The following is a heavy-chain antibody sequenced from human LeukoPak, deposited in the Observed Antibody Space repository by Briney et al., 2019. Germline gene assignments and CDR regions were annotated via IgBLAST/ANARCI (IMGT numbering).Heavy chain of an antibody. V-gene: IGHV4-38-2*02. Sequence: PSETLSLTCTVSGYSIGSAYYWGWIRQPPGKGLEWIACIYHSGSSHYNPSLKSRVTISVDTSKNRFSLKLSSVTAADTAVYYCARVTEACGSSTCRRGWFDPWGQGTLVTVSS. J-gene: IGHJ5*02. CDR1: GYSIGSAYY. CDR2: IYHSGSS. D-gene: IGHD2-2*01. CDR3: ARVTEACGSSTCRRGWFDP.